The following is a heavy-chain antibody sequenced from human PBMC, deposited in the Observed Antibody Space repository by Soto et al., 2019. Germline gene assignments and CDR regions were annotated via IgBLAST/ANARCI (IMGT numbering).Heavy chain of an antibody. CDR1: GFTFRSYA. CDR3: AKEGTSSGREYFDY. J-gene: IGHJ4*02. V-gene: IGHV3-23*01. D-gene: IGHD6-6*01. Sequence: PGGSLRLSCAVSGFTFRSYAMSWVRQVPGKGLEWVSAISISGGSTYYADSVKGRFNISRDNSKNTLYMQMNSLRAEDTAVYFCAKEGTSSGREYFDYWGEGTLVTVPS. CDR2: ISISGGST.